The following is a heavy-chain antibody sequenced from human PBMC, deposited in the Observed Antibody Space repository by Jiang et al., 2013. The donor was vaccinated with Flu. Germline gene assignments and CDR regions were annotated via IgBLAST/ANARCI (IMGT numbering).Heavy chain of an antibody. CDR1: GYTFTSYD. D-gene: IGHD6-19*01. Sequence: SGAEVKKPGASVKVSCKASGYTFTSYDINWVRQATGQGLEWMGWMNPNSGNTGYAQKFQGRVTMTRNTSISTAYMELSSLRSEDTAVYYCARGVRAVAGTTIKYYFDYWGQGTLVTVSS. CDR2: MNPNSGNT. CDR3: ARGVRAVAGTTIKYYFDY. J-gene: IGHJ4*02. V-gene: IGHV1-8*01.